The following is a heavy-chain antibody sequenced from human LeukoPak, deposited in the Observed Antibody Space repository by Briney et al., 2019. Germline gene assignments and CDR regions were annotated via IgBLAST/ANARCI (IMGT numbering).Heavy chain of an antibody. CDR3: ARGVGATLDNWFDP. D-gene: IGHD1-26*01. Sequence: PGPSLRLSCAASGFTFSDYYMSWIRQAPGKGLEWVSYISSSGSTIYYADSVKGRFTISRDNAKNSLYLQMNSLRAEDTAVYYCARGVGATLDNWFDPWGQGTLVTVSS. J-gene: IGHJ5*02. CDR1: GFTFSDYY. CDR2: ISSSGSTI. V-gene: IGHV3-11*01.